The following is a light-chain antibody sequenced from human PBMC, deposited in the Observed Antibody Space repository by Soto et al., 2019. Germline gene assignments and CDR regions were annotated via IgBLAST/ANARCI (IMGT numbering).Light chain of an antibody. J-gene: IGKJ1*01. Sequence: EIVLTQSPGTLSLSPGERATLSCRASQSVSNNYLAWYQQKPGQAPRLLIYGASNRATGIPDRFSGRGSETEFTLTISSLQSEDFAVYYCQQYNNWPPWTFGQGTKVDIK. CDR1: QSVSNN. CDR3: QQYNNWPPWT. V-gene: IGKV3D-15*01. CDR2: GAS.